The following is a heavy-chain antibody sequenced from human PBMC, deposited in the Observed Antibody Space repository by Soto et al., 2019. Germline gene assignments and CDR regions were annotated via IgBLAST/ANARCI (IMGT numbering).Heavy chain of an antibody. Sequence: TPSLACAVSGVSISSGGYSCSWIRQPPWKGLEWIGYIYHSGSTYYNPSLKSRVTISVDRSKNQISLKLSSVTAADTAEYYCDRGPLTYFSSTTCRGGRFEFWRQGTSVYVSS. CDR2: IYHSGST. J-gene: IGHJ4*02. CDR3: DRGPLTYFSSTTCRGGRFEF. CDR1: GVSISSGGYS. V-gene: IGHV4-30-2*01. D-gene: IGHD2-2*01.